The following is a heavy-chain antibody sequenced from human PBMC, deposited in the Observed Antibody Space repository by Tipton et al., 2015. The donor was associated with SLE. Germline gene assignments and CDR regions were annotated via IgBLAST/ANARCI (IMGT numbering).Heavy chain of an antibody. V-gene: IGHV4-34*01. CDR3: AREGGKSWAMGATEEYFQH. Sequence: TLSLTCAVYGGSFSGYYWSWIRQPPGKGLEWIGEINHSGSTNYNPSLKSRVTISADTSKNQFSLKLSSVTAADTAVYYCAREGGKSWAMGATEEYFQHWGQGTLVTVSS. D-gene: IGHD1-26*01. CDR2: INHSGST. J-gene: IGHJ1*01. CDR1: GGSFSGYY.